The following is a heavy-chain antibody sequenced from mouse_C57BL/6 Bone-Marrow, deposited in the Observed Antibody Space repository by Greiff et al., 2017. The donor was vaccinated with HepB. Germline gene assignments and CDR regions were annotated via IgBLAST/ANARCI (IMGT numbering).Heavy chain of an antibody. J-gene: IGHJ4*01. CDR2: FYPGSGSI. D-gene: IGHD1-1*01. CDR3: ARHEEGYYYGSSYRYYAMDY. Sequence: VQLQQSGAELVKPGASVKLSCKASGYTFTEYTIHWVKQRSGQGLEWIGWFYPGSGSIKYNEKFKDKATLTADKSSSTVYMELSRLTSEDSAVYFGARHEEGYYYGSSYRYYAMDYWGQGTSVTVSS. V-gene: IGHV1-62-2*01. CDR1: GYTFTEYT.